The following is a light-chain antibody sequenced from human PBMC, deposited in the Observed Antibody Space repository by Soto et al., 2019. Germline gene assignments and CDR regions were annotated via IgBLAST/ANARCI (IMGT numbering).Light chain of an antibody. Sequence: EILLTQSPATLSVSPGETATLSCRASQNVLSDLAWYQQKPGQAPRLLVYGATTRATDAPAKFRGSGSGTEFTLTISSLQPDDFATYYCQDYNSWTFGQGTKVEI. CDR2: GAT. J-gene: IGKJ1*01. V-gene: IGKV3-15*01. CDR3: QDYNSWT. CDR1: QNVLSD.